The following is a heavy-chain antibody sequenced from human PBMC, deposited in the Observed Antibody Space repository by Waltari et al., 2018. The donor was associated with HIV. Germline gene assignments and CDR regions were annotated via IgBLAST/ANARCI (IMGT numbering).Heavy chain of an antibody. CDR1: GFTFSSYS. CDR2: ISSSSSTI. Sequence: EVQLVESGGGLVQPGGSLRLSCAASGFTFSSYSMNWVRQAPGKGLEWVSYISSSSSTIYYADSVKGRFTNSREKAKNSLYLQMNSLRAEDTAVYYCANMGGYYYDSSGYYYDFDYWGQGTLVTVSS. J-gene: IGHJ4*02. V-gene: IGHV3-48*01. D-gene: IGHD3-22*01. CDR3: ANMGGYYYDSSGYYYDFDY.